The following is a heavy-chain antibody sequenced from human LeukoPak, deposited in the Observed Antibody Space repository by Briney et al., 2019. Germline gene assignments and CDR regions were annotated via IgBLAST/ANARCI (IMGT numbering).Heavy chain of an antibody. Sequence: SETLSLTCTVSGGSISSYYWSWIRQPAGKGLEWIGRIYISESTNYNPFLRSRVTMSVDTSKNQFSLKLSSVTAADTAVYYCARVSTSWYQDWYFDLWGRGTLVTVSS. CDR1: GGSISSYY. CDR2: IYISEST. J-gene: IGHJ2*01. V-gene: IGHV4-4*07. CDR3: ARVSTSWYQDWYFDL. D-gene: IGHD6-13*01.